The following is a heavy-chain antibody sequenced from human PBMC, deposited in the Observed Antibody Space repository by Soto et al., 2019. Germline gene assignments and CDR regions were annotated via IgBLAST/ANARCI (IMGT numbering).Heavy chain of an antibody. J-gene: IGHJ4*02. D-gene: IGHD3-10*01. CDR2: NSAYNGNT. CDR1: GYTFTNYG. Sequence: QVQLVQSGAEVKKPGASVKVSCKASGYTFTNYGITWVRQAPGQGLEWMGWNSAYNGNTNYEQKLQGRVTMTTDTSRSTAYMELRSLRSDDTAAYYCARDPFPGTPGFDYWGQGTLVTVSS. V-gene: IGHV1-18*04. CDR3: ARDPFPGTPGFDY.